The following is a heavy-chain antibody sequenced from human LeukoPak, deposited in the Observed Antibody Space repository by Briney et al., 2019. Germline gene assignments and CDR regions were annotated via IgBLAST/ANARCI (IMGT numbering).Heavy chain of an antibody. V-gene: IGHV4-39*07. D-gene: IGHD5-24*01. CDR2: IYYSGST. CDR3: ARIVATRRGFDF. J-gene: IGHJ5*01. Sequence: AETLSLICTVSGRLISSSRYYWGWIRQPPRKGLEWIGNIYYSGSTYYNPSLQSRVTISVDTSKNQFSLKLISVTAADTAVYYCARIVATRRGFDFWGQGTLVIVS. CDR1: GRLISSSRYY.